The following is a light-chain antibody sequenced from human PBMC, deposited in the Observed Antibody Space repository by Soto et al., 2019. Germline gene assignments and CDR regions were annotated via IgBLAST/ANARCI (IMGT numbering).Light chain of an antibody. V-gene: IGKV3-11*01. CDR3: QQRSKWPLT. CDR1: QSVTSN. CDR2: GVS. Sequence: DIVLTQSSATQSLSPGERATLSCRASQSVTSNALAWYQQKPGQAPRLLIYGVSSRATGIPDRFSGSGSGTDFTLTISSLEPEDFAVYYCQQRSKWPLTVGGGTKVEIK. J-gene: IGKJ4*01.